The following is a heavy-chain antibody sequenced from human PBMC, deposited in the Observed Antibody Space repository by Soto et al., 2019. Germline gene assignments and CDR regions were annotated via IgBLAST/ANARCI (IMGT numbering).Heavy chain of an antibody. CDR2: IYHSGST. Sequence: SETMYRTCAVSGGSPSSSNWWSWVRQPPGKGLEWIGEIYHSGSTNYNPSLKSRVTISVAKSKNQFSLKLSSVTAADTAVYYCARDWGHDCGDIRDYYCMDVWGQGTTVTVSS. CDR3: ARDWGHDCGDIRDYYCMDV. D-gene: IGHD4-17*01. V-gene: IGHV4-4*02. CDR1: GGSPSSSNW. J-gene: IGHJ6*02.